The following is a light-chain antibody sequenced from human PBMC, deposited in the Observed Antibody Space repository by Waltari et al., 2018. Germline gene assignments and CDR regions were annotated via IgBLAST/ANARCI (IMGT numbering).Light chain of an antibody. CDR1: SGHSNYA. V-gene: IGLV4-69*01. CDR3: QTWGTGWV. J-gene: IGLJ3*02. CDR2: INSDGSH. Sequence: QLVLTQSPSASASLGASVKLTCTLSSGHSNYAIAWHQQQPGKGPRFLMKINSDGSHNKGDGIPDRFSGSTSGAERYLPISSLQSEDEAAYYCQTWGTGWVFGGGTKLTVL.